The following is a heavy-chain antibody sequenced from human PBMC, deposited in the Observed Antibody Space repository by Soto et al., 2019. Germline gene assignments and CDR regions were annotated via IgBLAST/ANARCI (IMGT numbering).Heavy chain of an antibody. CDR3: ARQVQQLVAFFDY. D-gene: IGHD6-13*01. V-gene: IGHV3-33*01. Sequence: GXSLRLSCAASGFTFSSYGIHWVRQAPGKGLEWVAVIWYDGSNKYYADSVKGRFTISRDNSKNTLYLQMNSLRAEDTAVYYCARQVQQLVAFFDYWGQGTLVTVSS. CDR1: GFTFSSYG. J-gene: IGHJ4*02. CDR2: IWYDGSNK.